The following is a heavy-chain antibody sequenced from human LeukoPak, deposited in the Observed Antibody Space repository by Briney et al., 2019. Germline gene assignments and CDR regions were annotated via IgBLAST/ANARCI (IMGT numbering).Heavy chain of an antibody. CDR1: GGSFSGYY. CDR3: ARGWSSHNFDY. D-gene: IGHD6-13*01. CDR2: INHSGST. V-gene: IGHV4-34*01. Sequence: SETLSLTCAVYGGSFSGYYWIWIRQPPGKGLECMGEINHSGSTNYNPSLKSRVTISVDTSKNQFSLKLSSVTAADTAVYYCARGWSSHNFDYWGQGTLVTVSS. J-gene: IGHJ4*02.